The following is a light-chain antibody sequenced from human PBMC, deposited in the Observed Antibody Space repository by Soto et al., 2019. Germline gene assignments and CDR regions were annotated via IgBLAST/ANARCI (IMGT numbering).Light chain of an antibody. CDR3: QQVYDYPLT. J-gene: IGKJ4*01. CDR1: QGINSY. CDR2: TAS. V-gene: IGKV1-9*01. Sequence: IQLTQSPSFLSASVGDRVTITCRASQGINSYLAWHQQKPGKAPKLLIYTASTLHSGVPSRFRGSGSGTEFSLRIRGLQSEDSATYYCQQVYDYPLTFGGGTKVEI.